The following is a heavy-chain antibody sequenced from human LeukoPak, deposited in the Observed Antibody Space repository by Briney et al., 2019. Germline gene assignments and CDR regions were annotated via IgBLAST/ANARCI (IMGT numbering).Heavy chain of an antibody. Sequence: SETLSLTCTVSGYSISSGYYWGWIRQPPGKGLEWIGEIYHSGSTNYNPSLKSRVTISVDKSKNQFSLRLSSVTAADTAVYYCARVEQWLGFDYWGQGTLVTVSS. V-gene: IGHV4-38-2*02. D-gene: IGHD6-19*01. J-gene: IGHJ4*02. CDR1: GYSISSGYY. CDR2: IYHSGST. CDR3: ARVEQWLGFDY.